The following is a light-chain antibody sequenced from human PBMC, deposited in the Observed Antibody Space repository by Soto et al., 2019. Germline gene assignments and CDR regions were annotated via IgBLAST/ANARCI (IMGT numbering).Light chain of an antibody. J-gene: IGKJ3*01. CDR1: QGISSY. CDR2: AAS. CDR3: QQYYSYPFT. V-gene: IGKV1-8*01. Sequence: AIRMTQSPSSFTESTGDRVTITCRASQGISSYLAWYQQKPGKAPKLLIYAASTSQSGVPSRFSGSGSGTDFTLTISCLQSEDFATYYCQQYYSYPFTFGPGTKEDIK.